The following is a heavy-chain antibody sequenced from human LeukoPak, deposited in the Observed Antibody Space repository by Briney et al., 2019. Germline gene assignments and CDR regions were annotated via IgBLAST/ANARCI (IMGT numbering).Heavy chain of an antibody. CDR2: IYYSGST. CDR1: GGSISSYY. CDR3: ARARGKEDWFDP. V-gene: IGHV4-59*01. D-gene: IGHD4-23*01. Sequence: SETLSLTCTVSGGSISSYYWSWIRQPPGKGLEWIGYIYYSGSTNYNPSLKSRVTISVDTSKNQFSLKLSSVTAADTAVYYCARARGKEDWFDPWGQGTLVTVSS. J-gene: IGHJ5*02.